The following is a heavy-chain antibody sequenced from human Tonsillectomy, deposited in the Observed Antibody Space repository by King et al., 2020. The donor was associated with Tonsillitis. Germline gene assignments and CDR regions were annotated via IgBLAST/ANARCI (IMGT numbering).Heavy chain of an antibody. CDR2: MYNGGST. D-gene: IGHD2-2*02. J-gene: IGHJ4*02. Sequence: QVQLQESGPGLVKPSETLSLKCSVSGDYITSYHWSWIRQPPGKGLEWIGYMYNGGSTNYSPSFKSRVTISVDTSKNQFSLRLTSVTAADTAIYYCARYTTTWSFFDYWGPGILVSVSS. CDR1: GDYITSYH. V-gene: IGHV4-59*01. CDR3: ARYTTTWSFFDY.